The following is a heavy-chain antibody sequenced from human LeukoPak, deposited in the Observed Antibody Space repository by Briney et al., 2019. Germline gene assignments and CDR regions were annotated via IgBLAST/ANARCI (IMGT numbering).Heavy chain of an antibody. CDR3: ARDEAAGLDY. D-gene: IGHD6-13*01. J-gene: IGHJ4*02. V-gene: IGHV3-30*02. CDR2: IRYDGSNK. CDR1: GFTFSSYG. Sequence: GGSLRLSCAASGFTFSSYGMHWVRQAPGKGLEWVAFIRYDGSNKYYADSVKGRFAISRDNSKNTLYLQMNSLRAEDTAVYYCARDEAAGLDYWGQGTLVTVSS.